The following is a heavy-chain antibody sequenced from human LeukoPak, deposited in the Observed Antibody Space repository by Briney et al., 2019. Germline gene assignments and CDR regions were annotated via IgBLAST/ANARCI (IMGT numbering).Heavy chain of an antibody. CDR3: SRISGSSPGPFDY. CDR1: GCTFSNAW. D-gene: IGHD1-26*01. J-gene: IGHJ4*02. Sequence: PGGSLRLSCAASGCTFSNAWRSWVRQAPGKGLEWVGRIKIKTDGGTIEHGAPVKGSFTTSRADSKNTLYLQMNTLETEDTGVYYCSRISGSSPGPFDYWGQRSLVTVSS. V-gene: IGHV3-15*01. CDR2: IKIKTDGGTI.